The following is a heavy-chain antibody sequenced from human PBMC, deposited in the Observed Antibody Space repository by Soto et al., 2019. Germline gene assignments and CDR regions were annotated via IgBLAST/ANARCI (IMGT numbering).Heavy chain of an antibody. J-gene: IGHJ4*02. CDR1: GFSLTTSGVG. V-gene: IGHV2-5*02. Sequence: QITLKESGPTLVRPTQTLTLTCTFSGFSLTTSGVGVGWIRQPPGKALEWLAVIYWDDDKRYSSCLKSRLTTTKHTSKNHVVLTMTNMDPVDTATYYCAHHPYYGLGSYSFDYWGQGTLVTVSS. CDR3: AHHPYYGLGSYSFDY. D-gene: IGHD3-10*01. CDR2: IYWDDDK.